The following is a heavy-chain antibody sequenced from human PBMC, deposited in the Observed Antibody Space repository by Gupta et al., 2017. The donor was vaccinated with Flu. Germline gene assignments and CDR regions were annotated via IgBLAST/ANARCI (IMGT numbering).Heavy chain of an antibody. Sequence: EVQLLESGGGLVQPGGSLRLSCAASGFTFSSYAMSWVRQAPGKGLGWVSAISGSGGSTYYADSVKGRFTISRDNSKNTLYLQMNSLRAEDTAVYYCAKDSLGYCSSTRCYTSPGFDYWGQGTLVTVSS. CDR2: ISGSGGST. J-gene: IGHJ4*02. V-gene: IGHV3-23*01. CDR3: AKDSLGYCSSTRCYTSPGFDY. D-gene: IGHD2-2*02. CDR1: GFTFSSYA.